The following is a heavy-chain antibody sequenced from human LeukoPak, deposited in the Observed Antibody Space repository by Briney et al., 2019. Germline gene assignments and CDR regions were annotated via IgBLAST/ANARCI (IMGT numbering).Heavy chain of an antibody. CDR3: ARDPRAYDSRGYYHHDAFDI. D-gene: IGHD3-22*01. CDR2: IYYSGST. J-gene: IGHJ3*02. Sequence: PSETLSLTCTVSGGSISSGDYYWSWIRQPPGKGLEWIGYIYYSGSTYYNSSLQSRVTISVDTSKNQFSLKLSSVTAADTAVYYCARDPRAYDSRGYYHHDAFDIWGQGTMVTVS. V-gene: IGHV4-30-4*01. CDR1: GGSISSGDYY.